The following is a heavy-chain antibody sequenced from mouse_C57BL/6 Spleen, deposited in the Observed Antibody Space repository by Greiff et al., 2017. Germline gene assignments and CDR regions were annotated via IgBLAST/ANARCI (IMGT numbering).Heavy chain of an antibody. D-gene: IGHD2-5*01. CDR1: GYTFTSYW. V-gene: IGHV1-59*01. CDR2: IDPSDSYT. CDR3: ARKSNYVDYYAMDY. Sequence: QVQLQQPGAELVRPGTSVKLSCKASGYTFTSYWMHWVKQRPGQGLEWIGVIDPSDSYTNYNQKFKGKATLTVDTSSSTAYMQLSSLTSEDSAVYYCARKSNYVDYYAMDYWGQGTSVTVSS. J-gene: IGHJ4*01.